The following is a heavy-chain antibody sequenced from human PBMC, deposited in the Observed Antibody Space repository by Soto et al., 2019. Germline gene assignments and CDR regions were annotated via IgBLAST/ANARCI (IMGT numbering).Heavy chain of an antibody. D-gene: IGHD2-15*01. V-gene: IGHV3-66*01. Sequence: EVQLMESGGGLVQPGGSLRLSCAASGFTVSTNYMNWVRQAPGKGLEWVSVIFSDGNTYYADSVKGRFTISRDNSKNTVYFQMNSLRAEDTAVYFCARRALPHAFFDYWGQGTLVTVSS. CDR2: IFSDGNT. J-gene: IGHJ4*02. CDR3: ARRALPHAFFDY. CDR1: GFTVSTNY.